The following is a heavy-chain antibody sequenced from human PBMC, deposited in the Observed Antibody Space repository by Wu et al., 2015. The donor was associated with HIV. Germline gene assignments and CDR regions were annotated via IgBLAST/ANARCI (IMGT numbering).Heavy chain of an antibody. V-gene: IGHV1-2*02. Sequence: QVQLVQSGAEVKKLGASVKVSCKASGYTFTDYYIHWVRQAPRQGLEWMGWINPNSGGTNYAQKFQGRVTMTRDTSISTAYMELSRLKYDDTAVYYCARGQGGYFDTRGYYYAGVSWFDPWGQGTLVTVSS. D-gene: IGHD3-22*01. CDR1: GYTFTDYY. CDR2: INPNSGGT. CDR3: ARGQGGYFDTRGYYYAGVSWFDP. J-gene: IGHJ5*02.